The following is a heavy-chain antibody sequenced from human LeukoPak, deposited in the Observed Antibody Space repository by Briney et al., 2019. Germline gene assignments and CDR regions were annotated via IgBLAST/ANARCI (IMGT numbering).Heavy chain of an antibody. V-gene: IGHV4-59*08. Sequence: SETLSLTCTVSDGSMSSYYWSWIRQSPGKGLEWIGYISYIGSTNYNPSLKSRVTISVDTSKRQFSLKLSSVTAADTAVYYCARLPYSSAWTSYWFFDLWGRGTLVTVSS. CDR2: ISYIGST. J-gene: IGHJ2*01. CDR1: DGSMSSYY. D-gene: IGHD6-25*01. CDR3: ARLPYSSAWTSYWFFDL.